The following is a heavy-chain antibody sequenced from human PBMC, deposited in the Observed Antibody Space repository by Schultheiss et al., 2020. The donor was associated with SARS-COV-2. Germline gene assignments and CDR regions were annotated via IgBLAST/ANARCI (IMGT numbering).Heavy chain of an antibody. J-gene: IGHJ5*02. CDR2: IDPSDSYT. V-gene: IGHV5-10-1*04. CDR1: GYSFTSYW. CDR3: ARSGLERSWFDP. D-gene: IGHD1-1*01. Sequence: GGSLRLSCKGSGYSFTSYWIGWVRQMPGKGLEWMGRIDPSDSYTNYSPSFQGQVTISADKSISTAYLQWSSLKASDTAMYYCARSGLERSWFDPWGQGTLVTVSS.